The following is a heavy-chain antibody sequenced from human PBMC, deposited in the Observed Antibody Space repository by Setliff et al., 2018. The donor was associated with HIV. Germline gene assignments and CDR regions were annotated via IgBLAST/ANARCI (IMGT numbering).Heavy chain of an antibody. D-gene: IGHD6-19*01. J-gene: IGHJ5*02. CDR1: GGSISPYY. V-gene: IGHV4-4*07. CDR3: ARDRSSGWSKDWFDT. Sequence: ASETLSLTCTVSGGSISPYYWSWIRQPAGKGLEWIGHIYISGSTNYNPSFNSRVTMSVDTSKNQFSLRLTSVTAADTAMYHCARDRSSGWSKDWFDTWGQGILVTV. CDR2: IYISGST.